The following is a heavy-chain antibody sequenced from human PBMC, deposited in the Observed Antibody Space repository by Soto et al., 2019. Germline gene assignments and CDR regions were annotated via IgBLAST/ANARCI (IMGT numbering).Heavy chain of an antibody. V-gene: IGHV1-18*01. Sequence: ASVKVSCKASGYTFTNYGITWVRQAPGQGLEWMGWIGAYNGNTHYTERLQGRVTMTTDTSTSTAYMELRGLRSEDTAVYYCAMPGGFDLWGQGTLVTVSS. D-gene: IGHD7-27*01. CDR3: AMPGGFDL. J-gene: IGHJ5*02. CDR1: GYTFTNYG. CDR2: IGAYNGNT.